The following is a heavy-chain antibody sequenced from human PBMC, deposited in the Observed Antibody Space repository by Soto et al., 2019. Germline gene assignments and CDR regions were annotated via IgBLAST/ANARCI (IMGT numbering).Heavy chain of an antibody. CDR2: ISGSGYPI. CDR3: ARVRGHSYGYVDY. Sequence: RGSLRLSCAASGYSRFSYYSMNWVRQAPGKGLEWVSFISGSGYPIYYADSVRGRFTISRDNAKNSLSLQMDSLRVEDTAMYYCARVRGHSYGYVDYWGQGTLVTVSS. CDR1: GYSRFSYYS. D-gene: IGHD5-18*01. V-gene: IGHV3-48*01. J-gene: IGHJ4*02.